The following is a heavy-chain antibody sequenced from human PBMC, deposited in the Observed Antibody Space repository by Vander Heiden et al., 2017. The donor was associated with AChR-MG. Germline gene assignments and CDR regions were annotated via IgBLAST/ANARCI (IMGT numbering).Heavy chain of an antibody. CDR1: GGTFSSYT. CDR3: ARENYDILTGYYRGSAFDI. CDR2: IIPILGIA. Sequence: QVQLVQSGAEVKKPGSSVKVSCKASGGTFSSYTIGWVRQAPGQGLEWMGRIIPILGIANYAQKFQGRVTITADKSTSTAYMELSSLRSEDTAVYYCARENYDILTGYYRGSAFDIWGQGTMVTVSS. V-gene: IGHV1-69*08. D-gene: IGHD3-9*01. J-gene: IGHJ3*02.